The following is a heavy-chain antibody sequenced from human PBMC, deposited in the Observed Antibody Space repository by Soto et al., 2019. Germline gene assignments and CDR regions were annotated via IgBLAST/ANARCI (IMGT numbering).Heavy chain of an antibody. CDR2: ISPKSGGT. D-gene: IGHD3-22*01. CDR3: TRNAFYYNSSGYHDGFDI. Sequence: ASVKVSCKASGHTFSDYYVHWVRQAPGQGLEWMGWISPKSGGTNYAQKFQGRVTMTRDTSIFTAYMELSRLRSDDTAVYYCTRNAFYYNSSGYHDGFDIWGQGTLVTVSS. J-gene: IGHJ3*02. V-gene: IGHV1-2*02. CDR1: GHTFSDYY.